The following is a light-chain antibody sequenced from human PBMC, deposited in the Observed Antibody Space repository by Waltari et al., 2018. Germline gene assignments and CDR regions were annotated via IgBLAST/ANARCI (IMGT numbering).Light chain of an antibody. CDR2: RMS. CDR3: IQSTHWPPT. CDR1: QSLAHNNGNTH. J-gene: IGKJ5*01. V-gene: IGKV2-30*02. Sequence: EVVVTQSPLSLSVILGQPASISCKSSQSLAHNNGNTHLEWFQQRPGQSPRRLIYRMSNRDSGVPERFSGSGSGTDFTLKISRVEAEDVGVYYCIQSTHWPPTFGQGTRLEIK.